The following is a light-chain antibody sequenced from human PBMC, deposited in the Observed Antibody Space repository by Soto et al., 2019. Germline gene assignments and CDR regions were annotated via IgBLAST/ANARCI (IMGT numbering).Light chain of an antibody. CDR1: QVIGSA. CDR2: DAS. J-gene: IGKJ5*01. V-gene: IGKV1-13*02. Sequence: AIQLTQSPSSLSASVGDRVIITCRASQVIGSALAWHQHKAGKTPNLLIYDASTLESGVPSRFSGSGSGTDFTLTISSLQPEDFATYYCQHFYSYPLTFGQGTRLEIK. CDR3: QHFYSYPLT.